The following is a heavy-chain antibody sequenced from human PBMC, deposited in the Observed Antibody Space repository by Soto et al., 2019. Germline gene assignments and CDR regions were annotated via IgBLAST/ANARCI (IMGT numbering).Heavy chain of an antibody. CDR1: GGSISSYY. Sequence: SETLSLTCTVSGGSISSYYWSWIRQPTGKGLQWIGYIYYSGSTNYNPSPKSRVTISVDTPKNQFSLKLSSVTAADTAVYYCARGIGWDYGGNYHYYYGMDVWGQGTTVPVSS. CDR3: ARGIGWDYGGNYHYYYGMDV. D-gene: IGHD4-17*01. J-gene: IGHJ6*02. V-gene: IGHV4-59*01. CDR2: IYYSGST.